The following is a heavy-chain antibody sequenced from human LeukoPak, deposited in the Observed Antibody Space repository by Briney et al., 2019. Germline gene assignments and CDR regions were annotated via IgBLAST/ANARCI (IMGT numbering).Heavy chain of an antibody. D-gene: IGHD6-13*01. J-gene: IGHJ4*02. CDR3: ARFPGIAAAGDY. V-gene: IGHV4-34*01. CDR1: GGSFSGYY. CDR2: INHSGST. Sequence: SETLSLTCAVYGGSFSGYYWSWIRQPPGKGLEWIGEINHSGSTNYNPSLKSRVTISVDTSKNRFSLKLSSVTAADTAVYYCARFPGIAAAGDYWGQGTLVTVSS.